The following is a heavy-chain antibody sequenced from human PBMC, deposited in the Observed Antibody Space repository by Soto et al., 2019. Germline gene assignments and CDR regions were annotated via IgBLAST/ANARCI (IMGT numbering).Heavy chain of an antibody. CDR1: EFTFSGRS. V-gene: IGHV3-74*01. Sequence: EVQLVESGGGLVQPGGSLRLSCAASEFTFSGRSVHWDRQAPGKGLVWVSGIDKVGTDSTYADSAKGRFTGSRDNAKKTVYLQMNRRRIADTGVYYCARGWFGPEVWDKGTTVTVSS. J-gene: IGHJ6*03. CDR3: ARGWFGPEV. D-gene: IGHD3-10*01. CDR2: IDKVGTDS.